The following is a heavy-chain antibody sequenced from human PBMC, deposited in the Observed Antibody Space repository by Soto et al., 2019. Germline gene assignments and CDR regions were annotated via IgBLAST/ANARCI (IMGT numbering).Heavy chain of an antibody. Sequence: EVQLVESGGGLVQPGGSLRLSCAASGFTFSQFWMTWVRQAPGKGLEWVANIRQDGSEKYYVDSVKGRLTISSENAKNSLFLQMNSLGVEDTAVYYCARVGVVVVAAASYDYYYYMDVWGKGTAVTVSS. CDR1: GFTFSQFW. CDR3: ARVGVVVVAAASYDYYYYMDV. D-gene: IGHD2-15*01. CDR2: IRQDGSEK. J-gene: IGHJ6*03. V-gene: IGHV3-7*01.